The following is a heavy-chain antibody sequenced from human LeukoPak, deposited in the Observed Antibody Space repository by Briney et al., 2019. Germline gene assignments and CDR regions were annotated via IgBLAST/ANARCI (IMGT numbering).Heavy chain of an antibody. Sequence: ASVKVSCKASGYTFTGYYMHWVRQAPGQGLEWMGWVNPNSGDTNYAQKFQGRVTMTRDASISTAYMELNRLRSDDTAVYYCVPTCSGPCHQYYFDYWGQGTLVTVSS. CDR2: VNPNSGDT. D-gene: IGHD2-15*01. CDR3: VPTCSGPCHQYYFDY. V-gene: IGHV1-2*02. J-gene: IGHJ4*02. CDR1: GYTFTGYY.